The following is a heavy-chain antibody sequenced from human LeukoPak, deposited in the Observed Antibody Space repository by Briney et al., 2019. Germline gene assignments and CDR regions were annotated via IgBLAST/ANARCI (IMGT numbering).Heavy chain of an antibody. Sequence: ASVKVSCKASGYAFTSYPPTWVRQAPGQGLQWMGWISAYNGNTNYAQKFQGRVTMTTDTSTSTAYMELRSLRSDDTAVYYCARDSGSGSYPSDYWGQGTLVTVSS. CDR2: ISAYNGNT. V-gene: IGHV1-18*04. CDR1: GYAFTSYP. CDR3: ARDSGSGSYPSDY. D-gene: IGHD3-10*01. J-gene: IGHJ4*02.